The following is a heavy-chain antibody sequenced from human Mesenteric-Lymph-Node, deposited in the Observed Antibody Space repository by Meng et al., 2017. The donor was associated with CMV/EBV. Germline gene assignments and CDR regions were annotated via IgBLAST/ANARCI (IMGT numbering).Heavy chain of an antibody. J-gene: IGHJ6*02. CDR2: ISYDGSNK. D-gene: IGHD5-12*01. Sequence: GESLKISCAGSTFTFNTSWMRWVRQSPGRGLEWVAVISYDGSNKYYADSVKGRFTISRDNSKNTLYLQMNSLRAEDTAVYYCARDRGGPTYNYYYGMDVWGQGTTVTVSS. CDR1: TFTFNTSW. CDR3: ARDRGGPTYNYYYGMDV. V-gene: IGHV3-30-3*01.